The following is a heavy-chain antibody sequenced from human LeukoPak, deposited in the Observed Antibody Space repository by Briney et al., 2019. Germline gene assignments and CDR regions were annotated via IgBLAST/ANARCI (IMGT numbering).Heavy chain of an antibody. J-gene: IGHJ4*02. Sequence: GGSLRLSCAASGFTFSSYNMNWVRQAPGKGLEWISYISSSGSTISYADSVKGRFTISRDNAKNSLYLQMNSLRGEDTAVYYCARRRRNWNFVDYWGQGTLVTVSS. CDR1: GFTFSSYN. CDR2: ISSSGSTI. D-gene: IGHD1-7*01. V-gene: IGHV3-48*04. CDR3: ARRRRNWNFVDY.